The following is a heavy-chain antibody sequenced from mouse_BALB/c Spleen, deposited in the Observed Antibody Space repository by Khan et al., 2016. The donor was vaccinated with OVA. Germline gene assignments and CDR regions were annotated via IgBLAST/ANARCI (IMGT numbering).Heavy chain of an antibody. Sequence: QVQLKESGAELAKPGASVKMSCKASGYTFTNYWILWVKQRPGQGLEWIGYINPSTGYTEYNQNFKDKATLTADKSSRTAYMQLSSLTSEDSAVYYFARRGLRWDFDYWGQGTTLTVSS. V-gene: IGHV1-7*01. J-gene: IGHJ2*01. CDR1: GYTFTNYW. CDR2: INPSTGYT. D-gene: IGHD1-1*01. CDR3: ARRGLRWDFDY.